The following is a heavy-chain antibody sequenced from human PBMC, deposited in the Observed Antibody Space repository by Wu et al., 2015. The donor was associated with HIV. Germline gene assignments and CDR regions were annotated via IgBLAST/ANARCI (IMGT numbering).Heavy chain of an antibody. V-gene: IGHV1-8*01. CDR1: GYTFTSYD. CDR3: AKAIHGTYYYDSSGYYPMAHKHYYGMDV. J-gene: IGHJ6*02. CDR2: MNPKSGNT. D-gene: IGHD3-22*01. Sequence: QVQLVQSGAEVKKPGASVKVSCKASGYTFTSYDINWVRQATGQGPEWMGWMNPKSGNTAYAQKFQGRVTMTRNTSISTAYMQLSSLRFEDTAMYYCAKAIHGTYYYDSSGYYPMAHKHYYGMDVWGQGTTVTVSS.